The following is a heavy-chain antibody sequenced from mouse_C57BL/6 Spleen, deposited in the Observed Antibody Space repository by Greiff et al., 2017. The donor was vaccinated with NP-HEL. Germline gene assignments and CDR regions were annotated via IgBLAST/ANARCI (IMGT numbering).Heavy chain of an antibody. D-gene: IGHD2-2*01. CDR3: ARQRVTYYFDY. CDR1: GFTFSSYT. Sequence: EVMLVESGGGLVKPGGSLKLSCAASGFTFSSYTMSWVRQTPEKRLEWVATISGGGGNTYYPDSVKGRFTISRDNAKNTLYLQMSSLRSEDTALYYCARQRVTYYFDYWGQGTTLTVSS. CDR2: ISGGGGNT. J-gene: IGHJ2*01. V-gene: IGHV5-9*01.